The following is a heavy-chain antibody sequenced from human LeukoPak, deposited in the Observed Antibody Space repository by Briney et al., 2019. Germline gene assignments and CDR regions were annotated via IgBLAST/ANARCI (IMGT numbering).Heavy chain of an antibody. Sequence: SETLSLTCTVSGGSISSYYWSWIRQPAGRGLESIGHVSTSGSTNYNPSLKSRVTMSVDTSKNQFSLKLSSVTAADTAVYYCARGRTTSVNWFDPWGQGTLVTVSS. J-gene: IGHJ5*02. CDR1: GGSISSYY. V-gene: IGHV4-4*07. D-gene: IGHD4-17*01. CDR2: VSTSGST. CDR3: ARGRTTSVNWFDP.